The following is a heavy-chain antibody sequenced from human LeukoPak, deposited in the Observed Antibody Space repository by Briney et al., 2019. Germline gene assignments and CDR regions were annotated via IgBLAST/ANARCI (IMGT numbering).Heavy chain of an antibody. V-gene: IGHV4-59*08. Sequence: SETLSLTCTVSIGFFSSFSSSWIRHPPERGLGLIGNIYYSGSTNNNPSLKSRVTISRDTSKNQFSLKLSSVTAADTAVYYCARQVDTAMVPFDSWGQGTLVTVSS. CDR3: ARQVDTAMVPFDS. D-gene: IGHD5-18*01. CDR1: IGFFSSFS. CDR2: IYYSGST. J-gene: IGHJ4*02.